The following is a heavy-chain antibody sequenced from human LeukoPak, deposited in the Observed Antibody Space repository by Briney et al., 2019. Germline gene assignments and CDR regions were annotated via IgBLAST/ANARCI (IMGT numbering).Heavy chain of an antibody. J-gene: IGHJ3*02. CDR3: ATGGDAFDI. V-gene: IGHV3-23*01. D-gene: IGHD1-26*01. CDR2: ITGSGRST. CDR1: EFPFSKYA. Sequence: GGSLRLSCAASEFPFSKYAMSWVRQAPGKGLEGVSTITGSGRSTSYAASVKGRFIASRDNSQNTLSLQMNSLRAEDTAVYYCATGGDAFDIWGQGTMVTVSS.